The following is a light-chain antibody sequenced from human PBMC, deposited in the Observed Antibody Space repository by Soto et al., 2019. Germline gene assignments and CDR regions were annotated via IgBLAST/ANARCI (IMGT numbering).Light chain of an antibody. J-gene: IGLJ2*01. CDR1: SSDIGGYDY. CDR2: DVN. V-gene: IGLV2-14*01. CDR3: PSYASGSSHVV. Sequence: QSVLTQPASVSGSPGQSITLSCTGTSSDIGGYDYVSWYQRHPGKAPKLIIYDVNNRPSGVSNRFSGSKSGNTASLTISGLQAADEADYYCPSYASGSSHVVFGGGTKVTVL.